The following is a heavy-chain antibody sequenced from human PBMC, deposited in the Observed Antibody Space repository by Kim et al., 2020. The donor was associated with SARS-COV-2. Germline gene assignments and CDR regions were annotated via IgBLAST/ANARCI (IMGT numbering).Heavy chain of an antibody. Sequence: SVKGRLTISRDNAKNTMYLQMNSLRPEDTAVYYCARTGDYDISGYYGFFNNWGQGALVTVSS. J-gene: IGHJ4*02. CDR3: ARTGDYDISGYYGFFNN. D-gene: IGHD3-22*01. V-gene: IGHV3-74*01.